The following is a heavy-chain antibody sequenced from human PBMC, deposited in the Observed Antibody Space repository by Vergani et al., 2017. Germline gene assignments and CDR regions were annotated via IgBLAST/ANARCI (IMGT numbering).Heavy chain of an antibody. CDR1: GGTFSSYA. V-gene: IGHV1-69*11. Sequence: QVQLVQSGAEVKKPGSSVKVSCKASGGTFSSYALNWVRQAPGPGLEWMGSIIPSLATTIYAQKFQGRVTITADESTSTAYMELSSLKSEDTAVFYCACDTYIGGRCDRVLESWGQVSLITVSS. D-gene: IGHD2-15*01. CDR2: IIPSLATT. CDR3: ACDTYIGGRCDRVLES. J-gene: IGHJ1*01.